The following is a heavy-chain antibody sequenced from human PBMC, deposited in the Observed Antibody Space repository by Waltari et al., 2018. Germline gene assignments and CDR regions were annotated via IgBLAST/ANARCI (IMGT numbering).Heavy chain of an antibody. CDR1: GGSISSHY. CDR3: ARDRWSSSRGNNWFDP. D-gene: IGHD6-6*01. J-gene: IGHJ5*02. Sequence: QVQLQESGPGLVKPSETLSLTCTVSGGSISSHYWSWIRQPPGKGLEWIGYIYYSGSTNYNPSLKSRVTISVDTSKNQFSLKLSSVTAADTAVYYCARDRWSSSRGNNWFDPWGQGTLVTVSS. CDR2: IYYSGST. V-gene: IGHV4-59*11.